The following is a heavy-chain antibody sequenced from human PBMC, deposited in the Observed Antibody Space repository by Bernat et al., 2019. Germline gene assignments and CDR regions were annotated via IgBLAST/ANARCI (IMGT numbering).Heavy chain of an antibody. CDR3: ARDCASGDCYSYRSDY. V-gene: IGHV3-48*01. CDR1: GFTFSSYS. CDR2: ISSSSSTI. J-gene: IGHJ4*02. Sequence: VQLVESGGGLVQPGGSLRLSCAASGFTFSSYSMNWVRQAPGKGLEWVSYISSSSSTIYYADSVKGRFTISRDNAKNSLYLQMNSLRAEDTAVYYCARDCASGDCYSYRSDYWGQGTLVTVSS. D-gene: IGHD2-21*02.